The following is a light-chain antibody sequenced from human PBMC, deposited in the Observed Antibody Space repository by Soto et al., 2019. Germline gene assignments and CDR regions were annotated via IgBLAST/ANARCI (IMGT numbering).Light chain of an antibody. CDR3: QQADSFPLT. V-gene: IGKV1-12*01. Sequence: DIQMTQSPSSVSASVGDRVTITCRASQGIANWLAWYQQKPGKAPKLLIYAASTLQSGVPSRFSGSGSGTGFTLTISSLQPEDFATNYCQQADSFPLTFGGGTVVEMK. CDR1: QGIANW. CDR2: AAS. J-gene: IGKJ4*01.